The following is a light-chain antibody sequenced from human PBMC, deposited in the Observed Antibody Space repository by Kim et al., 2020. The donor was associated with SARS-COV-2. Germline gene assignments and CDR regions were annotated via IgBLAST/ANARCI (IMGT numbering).Light chain of an antibody. Sequence: ASVKRTCTLRSGHSSYSIAWHQQPPEKGPRYLLRVNSDGSHNKGDGIPDRFSGSSSGAERYLTISSLQSEDEADYYCQTWGTGIGVFGGGTKLTVL. J-gene: IGLJ2*01. CDR2: VNSDGSH. CDR3: QTWGTGIGV. V-gene: IGLV4-69*01. CDR1: SGHSSYS.